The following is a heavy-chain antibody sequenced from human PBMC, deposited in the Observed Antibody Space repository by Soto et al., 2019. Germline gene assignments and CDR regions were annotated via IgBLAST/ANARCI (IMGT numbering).Heavy chain of an antibody. D-gene: IGHD2-2*01. J-gene: IGHJ6*02. Sequence: QVQLVQSGAEVKKPGSSVKVSCKASGGTFSSYAISWVRQAPGQGLEWMGGIIPILFTSNYAQKFQGRVTITADESTSTAYMELSSLGSEDTAVYYCATVKDSRFICGTTRCYYYGLDVWGQGTTVTVSS. CDR3: ATVKDSRFICGTTRCYYYGLDV. CDR2: IIPILFTS. V-gene: IGHV1-69*01. CDR1: GGTFSSYA.